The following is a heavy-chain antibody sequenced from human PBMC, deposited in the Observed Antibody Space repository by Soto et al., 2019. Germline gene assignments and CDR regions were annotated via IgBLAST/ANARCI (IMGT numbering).Heavy chain of an antibody. V-gene: IGHV3-15*07. Sequence: PGGSLRLSCAASGFTFSNSWMNGVRQATGKGLEWVGRIKSKTDGGTTDYAAPVKGRFTISRDDSKNTLYLQMNSLKTEDTAVYYCTTDPPYSSSWRGYYYYYGMDVWGQGTTVTVSS. D-gene: IGHD6-13*01. CDR2: IKSKTDGGTT. J-gene: IGHJ6*02. CDR3: TTDPPYSSSWRGYYYYYGMDV. CDR1: GFTFSNSW.